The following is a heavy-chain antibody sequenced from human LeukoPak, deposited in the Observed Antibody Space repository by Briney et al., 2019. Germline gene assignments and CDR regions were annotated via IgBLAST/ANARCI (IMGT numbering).Heavy chain of an antibody. D-gene: IGHD3-10*01. CDR1: GFTFSSYA. V-gene: IGHV3-23*01. Sequence: GGSLRLSCAASGFTFSSYAMSWVRQAPGKGLEWVSAISGSGGSTYYADSVKGRFTISRDNSKNTLYLQMNSLRAEDTAVYYCAKVGTVWFGEFEGASNWFDPWGQGTLVTVSS. J-gene: IGHJ5*02. CDR2: ISGSGGST. CDR3: AKVGTVWFGEFEGASNWFDP.